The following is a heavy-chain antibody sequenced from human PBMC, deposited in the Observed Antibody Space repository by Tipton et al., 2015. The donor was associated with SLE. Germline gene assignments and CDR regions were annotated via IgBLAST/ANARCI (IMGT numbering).Heavy chain of an antibody. D-gene: IGHD2-21*02. J-gene: IGHJ4*02. CDR2: IYYNGGA. CDR1: GGSLIGYF. Sequence: LSLTCAVSGGSLIGYFWTWIRQPPGRGLEYIGNIYYNGGANYNPSLKHRVTISLDTSGNQFSLMLRFVTASDTAIYYCGRWSPCGSDCYVLNYWGPGTLITVS. V-gene: IGHV4-59*01. CDR3: GRWSPCGSDCYVLNY.